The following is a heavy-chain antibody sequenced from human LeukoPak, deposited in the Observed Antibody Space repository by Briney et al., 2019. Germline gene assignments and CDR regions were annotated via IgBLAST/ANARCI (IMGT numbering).Heavy chain of an antibody. CDR2: VSVYNGNT. CDR1: GYTFTSYG. D-gene: IGHD6-6*01. CDR3: ASAREARSSSRSFDS. J-gene: IGHJ4*02. Sequence: ASVKVSCKASGYTFTSYGISWVRQAPGQGLEWMGWVSVYNGNTNYAQKLQGRVTMTTDTSTSTAYMELRSLRSDDTAVYYCASAREARSSSRSFDSWGQGTLVTVSS. V-gene: IGHV1-18*01.